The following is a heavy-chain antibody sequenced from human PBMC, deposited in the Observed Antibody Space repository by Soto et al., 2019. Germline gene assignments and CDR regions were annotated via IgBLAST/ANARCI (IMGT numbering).Heavy chain of an antibody. J-gene: IGHJ4*02. CDR1: GFTFSSYA. Sequence: TASGFTFSSYAMSWVRQAPGKGLEWISSISGSGTSTYYADSVKGRFTISRDNSKNTMYLQMNSLRAEDTALYFCAKENTPDYGDYVDYWGQGTLVTVSS. V-gene: IGHV3-23*01. D-gene: IGHD4-17*01. CDR2: ISGSGTST. CDR3: AKENTPDYGDYVDY.